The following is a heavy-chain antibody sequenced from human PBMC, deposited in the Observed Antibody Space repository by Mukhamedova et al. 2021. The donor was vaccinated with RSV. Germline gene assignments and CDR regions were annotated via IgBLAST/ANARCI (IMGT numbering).Heavy chain of an antibody. CDR2: LISSGTPT. Sequence: SGFTLSSYDMNWVRQAPGKVLEWVSYLISSGTPTYYAASLKGRFPISRYNAKNSLYLQRNNRRAADTALYYRARVRDSYEDYWGQ. J-gene: IGHJ4*02. CDR1: GFTLSSYD. CDR3: ARVRDSYEDY. V-gene: IGHV3-48*03. D-gene: IGHD3-16*01.